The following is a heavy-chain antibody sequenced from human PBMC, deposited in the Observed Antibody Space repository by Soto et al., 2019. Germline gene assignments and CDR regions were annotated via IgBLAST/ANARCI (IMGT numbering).Heavy chain of an antibody. J-gene: IGHJ6*02. CDR2: IYYSGST. CDR3: ARANWNYPYYYYGMDV. Sequence: QVQLQESGPGLVKPSQTLSLTCTVSGGSISSGGYYWSWIRQHPGKGLEWIGYIYYSGSTYYNPSLKSRVTISVDTSKNQFSLKLSSVTAADTAVYYCARANWNYPYYYYGMDVWGQGTTVTVSS. D-gene: IGHD1-7*01. CDR1: GGSISSGGYY. V-gene: IGHV4-31*03.